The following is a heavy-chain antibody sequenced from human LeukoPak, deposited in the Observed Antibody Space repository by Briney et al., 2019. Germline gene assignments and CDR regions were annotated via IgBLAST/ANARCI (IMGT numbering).Heavy chain of an antibody. Sequence: SETPSLTCAVYGGSFSGYYWSWIRQPPGKGLEWIGEINQSGSTNYNPSLKSRVTISVDTSKNQFSLKLSSVTAADTAVYYCAREYHYYDTRGYYYFDYWGQGTLVTVSS. CDR1: GGSFSGYY. CDR2: INQSGST. J-gene: IGHJ4*02. V-gene: IGHV4-34*01. CDR3: AREYHYYDTRGYYYFDY. D-gene: IGHD3-22*01.